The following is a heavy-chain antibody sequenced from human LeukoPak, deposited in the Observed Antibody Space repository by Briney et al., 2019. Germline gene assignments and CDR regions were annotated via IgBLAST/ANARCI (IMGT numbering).Heavy chain of an antibody. D-gene: IGHD6-13*01. Sequence: GGSLRLSCAASGFNVGSNYMSWVRLAPGKGLEWVSSISSSSSYIYYADSVKGRFTISRDNAKNSLYLQMNSLRAEDTAVYYCARFIAAPYYFDYWGRGTLVTVSS. CDR1: GFNVGSNY. J-gene: IGHJ4*02. CDR2: ISSSSSYI. CDR3: ARFIAAPYYFDY. V-gene: IGHV3-21*01.